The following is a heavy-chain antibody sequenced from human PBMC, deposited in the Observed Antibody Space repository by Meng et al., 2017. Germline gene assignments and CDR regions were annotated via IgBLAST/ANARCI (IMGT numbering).Heavy chain of an antibody. CDR1: GYTFTSYY. CDR2: INPSGGST. Sequence: ASVKVSCKASGYTFTSYYMHWVQQAPGQGLEWMGIINPSGGSTSYAQKFQGRVNMTRETSTSTVYMELSSLRSEDTAVYYCARDLFGIVVVITTGLGYWGQGTLVTVSS. D-gene: IGHD3-22*01. CDR3: ARDLFGIVVVITTGLGY. J-gene: IGHJ4*02. V-gene: IGHV1-46*01.